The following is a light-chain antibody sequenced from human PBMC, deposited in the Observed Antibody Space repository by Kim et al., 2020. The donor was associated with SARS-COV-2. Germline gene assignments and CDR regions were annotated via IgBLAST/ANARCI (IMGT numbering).Light chain of an antibody. CDR2: VAS. Sequence: SASVGDRVTITCRASQGINNYLAWYQQKPVKAPKLLIYVASTLQSGVPSRFRGSGSGTDFTLTITNLQPEDFATYYCQQLNSYPQTFGQGTKLEI. J-gene: IGKJ2*01. V-gene: IGKV1-9*01. CDR1: QGINNY. CDR3: QQLNSYPQT.